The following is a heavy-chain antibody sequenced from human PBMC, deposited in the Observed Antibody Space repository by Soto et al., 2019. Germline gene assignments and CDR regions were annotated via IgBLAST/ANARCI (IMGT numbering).Heavy chain of an antibody. V-gene: IGHV3-23*01. Sequence: EVQLLESGGDLVQPGGSLRLSCAASGFTFSSYAMSWVRQAPEKGLEWVSGINNSGGRTYYADSVKGRFTISRDNSKNTLDLQMNSLRAEDTAIYFWATAKSTYASAYYVYWGRGTEVTVSS. J-gene: IGHJ4*02. CDR3: ATAKSTYASAYYVY. CDR2: INNSGGRT. D-gene: IGHD1-26*01. CDR1: GFTFSSYA.